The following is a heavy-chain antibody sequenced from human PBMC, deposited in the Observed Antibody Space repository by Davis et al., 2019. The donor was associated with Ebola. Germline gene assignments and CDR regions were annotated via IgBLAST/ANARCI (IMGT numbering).Heavy chain of an antibody. CDR3: ARLGATIFGVVNYYYGMDV. CDR1: GYSFTSYW. V-gene: IGHV5-51*01. D-gene: IGHD3-3*01. CDR2: IYPGDSDT. J-gene: IGHJ6*02. Sequence: PGGSLRLSCKGSGYSFTSYWIGWVRQMPGKGLEWMGIIYPGDSDTRYSPSYQGQVTISADKSISTAYLQWSSLKASDTAMYYCARLGATIFGVVNYYYGMDVWGQGTTVTVSS.